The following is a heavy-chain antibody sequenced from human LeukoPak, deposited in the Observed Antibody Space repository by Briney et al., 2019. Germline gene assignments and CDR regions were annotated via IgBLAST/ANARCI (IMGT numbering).Heavy chain of an antibody. V-gene: IGHV4-34*01. Sequence: SETLSLTCGVSGVSINDFYWCWIRQSPGKGLEWIGEISHTEGTRYNPSLESRVTMSVGTSDNQLSLKLIFVTAADTAVYYCATIRCVHSGSVRYNLWGRGTLVTVSS. CDR3: ATIRCVHSGSVRYNL. CDR2: ISHTEGT. CDR1: GVSINDFY. J-gene: IGHJ4*02. D-gene: IGHD3-22*01.